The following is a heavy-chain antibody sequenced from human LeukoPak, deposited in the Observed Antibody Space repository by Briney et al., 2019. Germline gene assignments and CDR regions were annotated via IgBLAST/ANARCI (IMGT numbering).Heavy chain of an antibody. D-gene: IGHD6-13*01. J-gene: IGHJ4*02. CDR1: GGSISSSSYY. Sequence: PSGTLSLTCSVSGGSISSSSYYWGWIRQPPGKGLEWIGSIYYSGSTYYNPSLKSRVTISVDTSKNQFSLKLSSVTAADTAVYYCARDAWSRKQQLVPSNPTFDYWGQGTLVTVSS. CDR3: ARDAWSRKQQLVPSNPTFDY. V-gene: IGHV4-39*07. CDR2: IYYSGST.